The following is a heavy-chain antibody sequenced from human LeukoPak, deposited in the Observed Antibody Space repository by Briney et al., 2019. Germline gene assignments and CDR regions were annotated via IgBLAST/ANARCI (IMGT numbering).Heavy chain of an antibody. CDR3: ASTTMPNGIDAFDI. J-gene: IGHJ3*02. Sequence: PGGSLRLSCAASGFTVSSNYMSWVRQAPGKGPEWVSVIYSGGSTYYADSVKGRFTISRDNSKNTLYLQMNSLRAEDTAVYYCASTTMPNGIDAFDIWGQGTMVTVSS. D-gene: IGHD2-2*01. V-gene: IGHV3-53*01. CDR1: GFTVSSNY. CDR2: IYSGGST.